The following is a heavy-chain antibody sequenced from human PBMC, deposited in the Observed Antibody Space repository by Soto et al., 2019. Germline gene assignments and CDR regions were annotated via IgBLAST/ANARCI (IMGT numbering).Heavy chain of an antibody. J-gene: IGHJ4*02. V-gene: IGHV4-31*03. CDR1: GGSIRSGGYY. CDR3: ARDPGNYGDFFDY. Sequence: TLSLTCTVSGGSIRSGGYYWSWIRQHPGKGLEWIGYIYYSGSTYYNPSLKSRVTISVDTSKNQFSLKLSSVTAADTAVYYCARDPGNYGDFFDYWGQGTLVTVSS. D-gene: IGHD4-17*01. CDR2: IYYSGST.